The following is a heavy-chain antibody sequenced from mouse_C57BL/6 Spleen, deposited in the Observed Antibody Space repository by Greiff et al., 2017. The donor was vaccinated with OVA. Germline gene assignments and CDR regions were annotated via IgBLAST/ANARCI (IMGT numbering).Heavy chain of an antibody. D-gene: IGHD1-1*01. J-gene: IGHJ4*01. V-gene: IGHV1-52*01. CDR1: GYTFTSYW. Sequence: QVQLQQPGAELVRPGSSVKLSCKASGYTFTSYWMHWVKQRPIQGLEWIGNIYPSDSETHYNQKFKDKATLTVDKSSSTAYMQLSSLTSEDSAIYYGAVVDMDYWGQGTTVTVSS. CDR3: AVVDMDY. CDR2: IYPSDSET.